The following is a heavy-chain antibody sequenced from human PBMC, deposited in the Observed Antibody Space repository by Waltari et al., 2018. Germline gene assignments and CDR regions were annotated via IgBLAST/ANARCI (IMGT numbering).Heavy chain of an antibody. CDR1: RGSIRSSSYS. Sequence: QLQLQESGPGLVKPSETLSLTCTVSRGSIRSSSYSWGGTRQPPGTGLAWIGSIYYSGSTYYNPSLKSRVTISVDTSKNQFSLKLSSVTAADTAVYYCARQRPDSELLWFGELKSNYFDYWGQGTLVTVSS. CDR3: ARQRPDSELLWFGELKSNYFDY. J-gene: IGHJ4*02. CDR2: IYYSGST. V-gene: IGHV4-39*07. D-gene: IGHD3-10*01.